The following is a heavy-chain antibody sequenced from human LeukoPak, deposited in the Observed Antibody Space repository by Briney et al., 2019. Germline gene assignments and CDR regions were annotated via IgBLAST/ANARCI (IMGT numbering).Heavy chain of an antibody. V-gene: IGHV4-39*07. CDR1: GGSISSSSYY. J-gene: IGHJ4*02. Sequence: PSETLSLTCTVSGGSISSSSYYWGWIRQPPGKGLEWIGSIYYSGSTYYNPSLKSRVTISVDTSKNQFSLKLSSVTAADTAVYYCARGRPHYYDFWSGYLPNMFDYWGQGTLVTVSS. CDR2: IYYSGST. CDR3: ARGRPHYYDFWSGYLPNMFDY. D-gene: IGHD3-3*01.